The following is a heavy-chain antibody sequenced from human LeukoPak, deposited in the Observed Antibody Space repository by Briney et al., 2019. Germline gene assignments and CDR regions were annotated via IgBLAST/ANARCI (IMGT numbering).Heavy chain of an antibody. D-gene: IGHD2-2*01. J-gene: IGHJ6*03. Sequence: KSGGSLRFTCTASGFTFRSNWVNWVRQARGKGLEWVSYISSRSTIDYADSANGRFTSSRDNANNSLYLQMNSLRAEDTAVYYCASQPEETHCSSTSGHYYYYMDVWGKGTTVTVSS. CDR1: GFTFRSNW. CDR2: ISSRSTI. V-gene: IGHV3-69-1*01. CDR3: ASQPEETHCSSTSGHYYYYMDV.